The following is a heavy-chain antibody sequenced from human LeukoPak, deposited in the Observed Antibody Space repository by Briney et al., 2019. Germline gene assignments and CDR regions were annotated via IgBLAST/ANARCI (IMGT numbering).Heavy chain of an antibody. Sequence: GGSLRLSCAASGFTFDDYGMSWVRQAPGKGLEWVSGINWNGGSTGYADSVKGRFTISRDNAKNSLYLQMNSLRAEDTAVYYCARLGGDYVGYYYYYMDVWGKGTTVTVSS. CDR1: GFTFDDYG. CDR3: ARLGGDYVGYYYYYMDV. J-gene: IGHJ6*03. CDR2: INWNGGST. D-gene: IGHD4-17*01. V-gene: IGHV3-20*04.